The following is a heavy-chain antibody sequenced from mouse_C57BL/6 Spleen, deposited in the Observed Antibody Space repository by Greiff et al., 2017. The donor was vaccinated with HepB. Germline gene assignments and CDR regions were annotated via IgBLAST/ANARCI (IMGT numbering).Heavy chain of an antibody. J-gene: IGHJ2*01. V-gene: IGHV3-6*01. Sequence: DVKLVESGPGLVKPSQSLSLTCSVTGYSITSGYYWNWIRQFPGNKLEWMGYISYDGSNNYNPSLKNRISITRDTSKNQFFLKLNSVTTEDTATYYCAREGITTVVAFDYWGQGTTLTVSS. D-gene: IGHD1-1*01. CDR1: GYSITSGYY. CDR3: AREGITTVVAFDY. CDR2: ISYDGSN.